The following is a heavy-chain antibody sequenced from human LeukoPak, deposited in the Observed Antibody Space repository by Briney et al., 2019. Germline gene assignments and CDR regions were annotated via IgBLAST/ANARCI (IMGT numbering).Heavy chain of an antibody. Sequence: GESLKISCKGSGYNFSSYWIGWVRQMPGKGLEWMGIIYPDDSDTRYSPSFQGQVTISADKSISTAYLQWSSLKASDTAMYYCARERSSQGYFDFWGQGTLVTVSS. V-gene: IGHV5-51*01. D-gene: IGHD6-6*01. J-gene: IGHJ4*02. CDR2: IYPDDSDT. CDR3: ARERSSQGYFDF. CDR1: GYNFSSYW.